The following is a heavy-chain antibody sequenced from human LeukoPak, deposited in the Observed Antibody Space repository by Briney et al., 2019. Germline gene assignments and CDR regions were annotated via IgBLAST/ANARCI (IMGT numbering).Heavy chain of an antibody. CDR2: IYYSGST. V-gene: IGHV4-28*03. CDR1: GYSITSSSW. D-gene: IGHD3-3*01. Sequence: SETLSLTCAVSGYSITSSSWWGWIRQPPGKGLEWIGYIYYSGSTYYNPSLKSRVTISVDTSKNQFSLKLSSVTAADTAVYYCARAGGYDFWSGYSNWFDPWGQGTLVTVSS. J-gene: IGHJ5*02. CDR3: ARAGGYDFWSGYSNWFDP.